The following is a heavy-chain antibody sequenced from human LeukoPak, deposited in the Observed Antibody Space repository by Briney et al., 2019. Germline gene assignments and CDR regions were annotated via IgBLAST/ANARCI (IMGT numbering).Heavy chain of an antibody. J-gene: IGHJ5*02. CDR2: ISSSGSTI. CDR3: ASRSGSYYNWFDP. Sequence: GGSLRLSCAASGFTFSDYYMSWIRQAPGKGLEWVSYISSSGSTIYYADSVKGRFTISRDNAKNSLYLQMSSLRAEDTAVYYCASRSGSYYNWFDPWGQGTLVTVSS. D-gene: IGHD3-10*01. CDR1: GFTFSDYY. V-gene: IGHV3-11*01.